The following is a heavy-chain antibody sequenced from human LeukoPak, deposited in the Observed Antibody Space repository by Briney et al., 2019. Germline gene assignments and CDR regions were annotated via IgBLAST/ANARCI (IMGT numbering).Heavy chain of an antibody. J-gene: IGHJ2*01. V-gene: IGHV3-23*01. CDR2: ISGSGGNT. CDR1: GFTFSSYA. D-gene: IGHD2-2*01. CDR3: AKSDRFRVHCSSTSCYGWYFDL. Sequence: PGGSLRLPCAASGFTFSSYAMSWVRQAPGKGLEWVSAISGSGGNTYDADSVKGRFTISRDNSKNTLYLQMNSLRVEDTAVYYCAKSDRFRVHCSSTSCYGWYFDLRGRGTLVTVSS.